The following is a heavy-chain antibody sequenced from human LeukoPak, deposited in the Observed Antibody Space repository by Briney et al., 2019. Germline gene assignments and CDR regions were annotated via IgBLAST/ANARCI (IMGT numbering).Heavy chain of an antibody. D-gene: IGHD5-12*01. CDR1: GFTFDDYA. J-gene: IGHJ3*02. CDR3: AKSNRGGYPPQDAFDI. Sequence: GGSLRLSCAASGFTFDDYAMHWVRQAPGKGLEWVTDISWNSGSIGYADSVKGRFTISRDNAKNSLYLQMNSLRAEDTALYYCAKSNRGGYPPQDAFDIWGQGTMVTVSS. CDR2: ISWNSGSI. V-gene: IGHV3-9*01.